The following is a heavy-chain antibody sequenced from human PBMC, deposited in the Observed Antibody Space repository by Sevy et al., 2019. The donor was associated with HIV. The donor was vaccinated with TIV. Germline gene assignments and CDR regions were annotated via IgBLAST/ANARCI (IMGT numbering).Heavy chain of an antibody. CDR1: GGSISSSSYY. J-gene: IGHJ4*02. D-gene: IGHD7-27*01. CDR3: ARLLELGIQIDY. Sequence: SETLSLTCTVSGGSISSSSYYWGWIRQPPGKGLEWIGNIYYSGSTYYNPSLKSRVTISVDTSKNQFSLKLSSVTAADTAGYYCARLLELGIQIDYWGQGTLVTVSS. V-gene: IGHV4-39*01. CDR2: IYYSGST.